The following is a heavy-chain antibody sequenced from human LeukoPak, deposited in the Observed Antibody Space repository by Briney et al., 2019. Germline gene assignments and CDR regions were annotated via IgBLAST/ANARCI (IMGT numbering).Heavy chain of an antibody. J-gene: IGHJ6*03. CDR1: GFTFSSYS. V-gene: IGHV3-21*01. CDR3: AKTSLSDASGHYYYMDV. D-gene: IGHD3-3*01. Sequence: GGSLRLSCAASGFTFSSYSMNWVRQAPGKGLEWVSSIDSYRSYIYYADSVKGRFTISRDNSQNTVSLQVNNLRTEDTALYFCAKTSLSDASGHYYYMDVWGKGTTVTVSS. CDR2: IDSYRSYI.